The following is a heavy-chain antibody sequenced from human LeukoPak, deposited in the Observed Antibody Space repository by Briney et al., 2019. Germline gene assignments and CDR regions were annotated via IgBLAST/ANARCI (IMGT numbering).Heavy chain of an antibody. CDR2: ISGSGGRT. J-gene: IGHJ5*02. D-gene: IGHD6-13*01. CDR3: ARGSAASGFDP. V-gene: IGHV3-23*01. Sequence: GGSLRLSCAASGFTLNNYAMNWVRQAPGKGLEWVSAISGSGGRTYYADSVKGRFTISRDNSKNTLFLQMNSLRAEDTAVFYCARGSAASGFDPWGQGTLVTVSS. CDR1: GFTLNNYA.